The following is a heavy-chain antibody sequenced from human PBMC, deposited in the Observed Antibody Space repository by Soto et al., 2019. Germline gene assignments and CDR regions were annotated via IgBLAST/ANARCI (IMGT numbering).Heavy chain of an antibody. CDR2: IYYSGST. CDR1: GGSISSYY. D-gene: IGHD3-22*01. Sequence: SETLSLTCTVSGGSISSYYWSWIRQPPGKGLEWIGYIYYSGSTNYNPSLKSRVTISVDTSKNQFSLKLSSVTAADTAVYYCAMTERGDSSNHFDYWGQGTPVTVSS. V-gene: IGHV4-59*01. J-gene: IGHJ4*02. CDR3: AMTERGDSSNHFDY.